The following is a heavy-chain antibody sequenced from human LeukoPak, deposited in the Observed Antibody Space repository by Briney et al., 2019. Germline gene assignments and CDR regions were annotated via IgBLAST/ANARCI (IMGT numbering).Heavy chain of an antibody. CDR2: TYYRSTWYN. J-gene: IGHJ5*02. D-gene: IGHD2-2*01. CDR3: ARRLTQYDCFDP. Sequence: SQTLSLTCAISGDSVSSNSVTWSWIRQSPSRGLEWLGRTYYRSTWYNDYAVSVRGRITVNPDISKNQFSLHLNSVTPEDTAVYYCARRLTQYDCFDPWGQGILVTVSS. CDR1: GDSVSSNSVT. V-gene: IGHV6-1*01.